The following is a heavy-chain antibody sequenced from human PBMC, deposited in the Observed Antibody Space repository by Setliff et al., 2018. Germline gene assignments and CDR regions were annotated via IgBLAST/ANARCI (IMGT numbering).Heavy chain of an antibody. J-gene: IGHJ3*02. Sequence: SETLSLTCTVSGDSITSGTYYWGWLRQPPGKGLEWIGSINYTGNTYYNPSLESRVTISVDTSKNQFSLNLRSVTAADTAVFYCARLPGYCIGGTCSGYYTFDIWGQGTMVTVSS. CDR2: INYTGNT. D-gene: IGHD2-15*01. CDR3: ARLPGYCIGGTCSGYYTFDI. V-gene: IGHV4-39*01. CDR1: GDSITSGTYY.